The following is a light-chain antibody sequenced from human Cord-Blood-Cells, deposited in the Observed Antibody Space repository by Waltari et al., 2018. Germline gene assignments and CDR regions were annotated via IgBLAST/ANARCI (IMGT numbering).Light chain of an antibody. V-gene: IGKV1-6*01. J-gene: IGKJ2*01. CDR3: LQDYNYPYT. CDR2: AAS. CDR1: QDIRND. Sequence: AIQMPQSPASLSASVGYRVTITCRTSQDIRNDLGGYQQKPGKAPKLLIYAASSLQSGVPSRFSGSGSGTDFTLTISSLQPEDFATYYCLQDYNYPYTFGQGTKLEMK.